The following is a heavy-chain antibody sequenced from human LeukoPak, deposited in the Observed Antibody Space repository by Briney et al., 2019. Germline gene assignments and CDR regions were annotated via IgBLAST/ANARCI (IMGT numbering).Heavy chain of an antibody. J-gene: IGHJ4*02. CDR2: INHSGST. V-gene: IGHV4-34*01. CDR1: NGSFSGHY. Sequence: KPSETLSLTCAVYNGSFSGHYWSWIRQPPGKGLEWIGEINHSGSTNYNPSLKSRVTISVDTSKNQFTLHLRSVTAADTAVYYCARIEGYCSSASCYTWDYFDYWGQGTLVTVSS. CDR3: ARIEGYCSSASCYTWDYFDY. D-gene: IGHD2-2*02.